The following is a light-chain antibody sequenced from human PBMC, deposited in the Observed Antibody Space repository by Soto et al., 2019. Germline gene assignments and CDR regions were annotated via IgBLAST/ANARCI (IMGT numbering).Light chain of an antibody. CDR1: QSVSSS. J-gene: IGKJ5*01. Sequence: EIVLTQSPATLSLSPGDTATLSCGASQSVSSSLAWYQQKPGQAPRLLIYDASNRATGIPARFSGSGSVTDITLTISSLEPEDFAVYYCHHRGNGITFGQGTRLEIK. V-gene: IGKV3-11*01. CDR2: DAS. CDR3: HHRGNGIT.